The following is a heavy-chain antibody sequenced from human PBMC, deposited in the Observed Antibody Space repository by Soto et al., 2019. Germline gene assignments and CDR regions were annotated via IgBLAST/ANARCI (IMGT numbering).Heavy chain of an antibody. Sequence: QVQLVESGGGVVQPGRSLRLSCAASGFTFSSYGMHWVRQAPGKGLEWVAVISYDGSNKYYADSVKGRFTISRDNSKNTLYLQMNSLRAEDTAVYYCAKEWGQYSSGWYGYYYYYGMDVWGQGTTVTVSS. CDR1: GFTFSSYG. CDR2: ISYDGSNK. J-gene: IGHJ6*02. D-gene: IGHD6-19*01. CDR3: AKEWGQYSSGWYGYYYYYGMDV. V-gene: IGHV3-30*18.